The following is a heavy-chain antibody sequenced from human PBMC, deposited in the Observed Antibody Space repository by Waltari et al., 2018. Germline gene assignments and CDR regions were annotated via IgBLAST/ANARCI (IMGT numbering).Heavy chain of an antibody. CDR1: GGAYSGYT. D-gene: IGHD2-21*01. Sequence: QVQLQQWGAGLLRPSETLSLTCAMSGGAYSGYTWGWIRQPPGKGLEWIGELNHSGGTLYNPSLKSRVTISVDTSKNQFSLRLNSVTAADTAVYYCAVGMLIAIPLHYWGQGALVTVSS. CDR3: AVGMLIAIPLHY. J-gene: IGHJ4*02. V-gene: IGHV4-34*01. CDR2: LNHSGGT.